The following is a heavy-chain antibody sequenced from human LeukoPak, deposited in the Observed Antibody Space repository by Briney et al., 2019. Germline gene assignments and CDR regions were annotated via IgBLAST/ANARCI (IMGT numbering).Heavy chain of an antibody. CDR2: INQDGSEE. J-gene: IGHJ3*01. CDR1: GFTFRTYW. D-gene: IGHD1-26*01. V-gene: IGHV3-7*01. CDR3: ARWKMELQRNAFDF. Sequence: GGSLRLSCAASGFTFRTYWMSWLRQAPGKGPEWGADINQDGSEEYYVQSVNGRFTVSRDNAQTAAFLQMTTPRADDTAVYYCARWKMELQRNAFDFWGQGTVVTVSS.